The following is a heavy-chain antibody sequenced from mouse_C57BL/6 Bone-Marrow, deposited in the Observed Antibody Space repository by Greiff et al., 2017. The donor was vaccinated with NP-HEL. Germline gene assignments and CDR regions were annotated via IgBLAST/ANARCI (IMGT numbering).Heavy chain of an antibody. V-gene: IGHV1-82*01. D-gene: IGHD2-4*01. Sequence: VQLQQSGPELVKPGASVKISCKASGYAFSSSWMNWVKQRPGKGLEWIGRIYPGDGDTNYNGKFKGKATLTADKSSSTAYLQLSSLTSEDSAVYFCSYDYDKAMDYWGQGTSVTVSS. J-gene: IGHJ4*01. CDR3: SYDYDKAMDY. CDR2: IYPGDGDT. CDR1: GYAFSSSW.